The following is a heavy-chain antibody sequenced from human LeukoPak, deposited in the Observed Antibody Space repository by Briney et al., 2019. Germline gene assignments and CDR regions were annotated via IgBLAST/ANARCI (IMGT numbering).Heavy chain of an antibody. Sequence: GGSLRLSCAASGFTFSSYGMHWVRQAPGKGLDWGAFIRYDGSNKYYADSVKGRFTSSRDNSKNTLYLQMNSLRAEDTAVYYCAKDLYYDSSGYEFDYWGQGTLVTVSS. CDR3: AKDLYYDSSGYEFDY. CDR2: IRYDGSNK. J-gene: IGHJ4*02. D-gene: IGHD3-22*01. CDR1: GFTFSSYG. V-gene: IGHV3-30*02.